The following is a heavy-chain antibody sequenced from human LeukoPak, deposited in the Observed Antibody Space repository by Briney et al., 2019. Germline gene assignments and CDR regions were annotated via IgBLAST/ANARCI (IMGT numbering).Heavy chain of an antibody. Sequence: GGSLRLSCAASEFIFSNYWMNWVRQAPGQGLEWVANIKQDGSEKYYVDSVKGRFTISRDNARNSLYLQMNGLSAEDTAVYYCARVAYYPSGGTWYLDLCRRGTLVAVSS. CDR3: ARVAYYPSGGTWYLDL. J-gene: IGHJ2*01. CDR2: IKQDGSEK. CDR1: EFIFSNYW. D-gene: IGHD3-10*01. V-gene: IGHV3-7*04.